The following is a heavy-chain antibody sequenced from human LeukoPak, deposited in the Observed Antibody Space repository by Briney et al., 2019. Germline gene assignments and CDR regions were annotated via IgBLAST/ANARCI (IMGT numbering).Heavy chain of an antibody. CDR3: ASHEDRIAAADDY. CDR2: IYHSGSA. CDR1: GGSISSYY. D-gene: IGHD6-13*01. J-gene: IGHJ4*02. V-gene: IGHV4-59*12. Sequence: PSETLSFTCTVSGGSISSYYWSWIRQPPGKGLEWIGYIYHSGSAYYNPSLKSRITISVDKSKNQFSLKLSSVTAADTAVYYCASHEDRIAAADDYWGQGTLVTVSS.